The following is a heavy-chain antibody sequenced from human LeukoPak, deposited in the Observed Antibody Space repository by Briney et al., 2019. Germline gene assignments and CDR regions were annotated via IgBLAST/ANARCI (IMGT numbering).Heavy chain of an antibody. V-gene: IGHV3-21*01. CDR1: GFTFSSYS. CDR2: ISSSSSYI. D-gene: IGHD1-26*01. Sequence: GGSLRLSCAASGFTFSSYSMNWVRQAPGKGLEWVSSISSSSSYIYYADSVKGRFTISRGNAKNSLYLQMNSLRAEDTAVYYCARVGATGTQHWGQGTLVTVSS. CDR3: ARVGATGTQH. J-gene: IGHJ1*01.